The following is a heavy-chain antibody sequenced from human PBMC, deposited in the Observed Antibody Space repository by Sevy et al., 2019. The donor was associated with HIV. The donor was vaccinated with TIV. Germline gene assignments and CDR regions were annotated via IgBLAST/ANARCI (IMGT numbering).Heavy chain of an antibody. Sequence: GGSLRLPCAASGFTFSSYSMNWVRQAPGKGLEWVSYISSSSTTIYYANSVKGRFTISRDNAKNSLYLEMNSLRDEDTAVYYCARGYTGYDVGPLDYWGQGTLVTVSS. D-gene: IGHD5-12*01. V-gene: IGHV3-48*02. CDR1: GFTFSSYS. CDR3: ARGYTGYDVGPLDY. CDR2: ISSSSTTI. J-gene: IGHJ4*02.